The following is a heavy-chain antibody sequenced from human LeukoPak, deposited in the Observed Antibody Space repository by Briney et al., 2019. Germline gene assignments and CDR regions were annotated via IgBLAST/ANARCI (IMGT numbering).Heavy chain of an antibody. Sequence: GGSLRLSCAASGFTFSSYAMHWVRQAPGKGLEGVAVISYDGSNKYYADSAKGRFTISRDNSKNTLYLQMNSLRAEDTAVYYCATYYYDSSGSDYWGQGTLVTVSS. D-gene: IGHD3-22*01. V-gene: IGHV3-30*04. CDR3: ATYYYDSSGSDY. CDR2: ISYDGSNK. CDR1: GFTFSSYA. J-gene: IGHJ4*02.